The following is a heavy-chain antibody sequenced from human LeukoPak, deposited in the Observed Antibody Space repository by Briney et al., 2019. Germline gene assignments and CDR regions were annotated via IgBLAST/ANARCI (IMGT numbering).Heavy chain of an antibody. CDR3: TTAPNTTPGSLGH. D-gene: IGHD2/OR15-2a*01. CDR2: SSSSGSST. Sequence: GGSLRLSCAASGFSFSDYYMNWIRQAPGKGLEWVSYSSSSGSSTYYADSVKGRFTISRDHTKNALYLQMNSLRAEDTAVYYCTTAPNTTPGSLGHWGQGTLVTVSS. CDR1: GFSFSDYY. V-gene: IGHV3-11*01. J-gene: IGHJ4*02.